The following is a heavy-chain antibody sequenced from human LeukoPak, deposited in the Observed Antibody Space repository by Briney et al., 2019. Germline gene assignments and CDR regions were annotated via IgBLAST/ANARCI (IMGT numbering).Heavy chain of an antibody. V-gene: IGHV3-48*04. D-gene: IGHD4-17*01. CDR3: PRRGCDFGDSHAFDV. Sequence: HPGGSLRLSCVASGLTLSNTNLAWVRQAAGKGLGWVSYIRGVLAGLYYADSVRGGFTISRENTKNSLYLQMNRVRAENTAMYICPRRGCDFGDSHAFDVWGQGTMVTVSS. CDR2: IRGVLAGL. J-gene: IGHJ3*01. CDR1: GLTLSNTN.